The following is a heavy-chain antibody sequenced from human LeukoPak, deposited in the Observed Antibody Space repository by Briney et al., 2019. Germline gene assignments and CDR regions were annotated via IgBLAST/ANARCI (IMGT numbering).Heavy chain of an antibody. J-gene: IGHJ4*02. CDR3: ASRAGKPGNTPWCFDY. V-gene: IGHV3-7*01. CDR1: GFTFTNYW. D-gene: IGHD1-7*01. Sequence: KPGGSLRLSCAASGFTFTNYWMTWVRQAPGKGPEWVANIRQDGSETNYVDSVRGRFTIARDNTKNSLYLQMTSLRGEDTAVYCCASRAGKPGNTPWCFDYWGQGALVTVSS. CDR2: IRQDGSET.